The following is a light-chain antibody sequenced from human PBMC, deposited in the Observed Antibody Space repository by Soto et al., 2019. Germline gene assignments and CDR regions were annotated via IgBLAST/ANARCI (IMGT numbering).Light chain of an antibody. J-gene: IGKJ2*01. CDR2: DSS. CDR1: YDISSS. CDR3: QQLSHYQYP. Sequence: DIQLTQSPSFLSASVEDRVTISCRASYDISSSLAWYQQEPGKPPKLMIYDSSTLQTGVPSRFTGSGSGRKFTLTISGLQFGDFATYFCQQLSHYQYPFGQGTKLEI. V-gene: IGKV1-9*01.